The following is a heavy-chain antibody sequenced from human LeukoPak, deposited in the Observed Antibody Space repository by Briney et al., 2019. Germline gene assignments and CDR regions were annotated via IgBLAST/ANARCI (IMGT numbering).Heavy chain of an antibody. D-gene: IGHD7-27*01. CDR1: GFTFSSYY. CDR3: GVSNCTWHDY. J-gene: IGHJ4*02. V-gene: IGHV3-21*04. Sequence: GESLRLSCAASGFTFSSYYMNWVRQAPGKGLEWVSSISSSSSYTYYADSLKGRFTISRDNAKNSLYLQMDSLRAEDTAVYYCGVSNCTWHDYWGQGTLVTVSS. CDR2: ISSSSSYT.